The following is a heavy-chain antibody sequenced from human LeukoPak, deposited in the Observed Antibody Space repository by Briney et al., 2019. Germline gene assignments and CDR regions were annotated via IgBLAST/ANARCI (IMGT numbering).Heavy chain of an antibody. CDR3: AGDTHSSSWYDH. CDR2: IYSDGNT. CDR1: GFTVSSIY. V-gene: IGHV3-53*01. Sequence: GGSLRLSCAVSGFTVSSIYMSWVRQAPGKGLEWVSFIYSDGNTYYADSVKGRFTLSRVSSRNTLYLQMNSLRVDDTAVYYCAGDTHSSSWYDHWGQGTLVTVSS. J-gene: IGHJ5*02. D-gene: IGHD6-19*01.